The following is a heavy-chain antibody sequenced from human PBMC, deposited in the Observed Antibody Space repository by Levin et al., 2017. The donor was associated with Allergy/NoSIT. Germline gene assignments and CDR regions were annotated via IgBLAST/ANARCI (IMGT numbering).Heavy chain of an antibody. Sequence: SGPTLVKPTQTLTLTCTFSGFSLSTSGVGVGWIRQPPGKALEWLALIYWDDDKRYSPSLKSRLTITKDTSKNQVVLTMTNMDPVDTATYYCAHRLPNLLGGQDWFDPWGQGTLVTVSS. CDR1: GFSLSTSGVG. CDR2: IYWDDDK. J-gene: IGHJ5*02. D-gene: IGHD2-15*01. CDR3: AHRLPNLLGGQDWFDP. V-gene: IGHV2-5*02.